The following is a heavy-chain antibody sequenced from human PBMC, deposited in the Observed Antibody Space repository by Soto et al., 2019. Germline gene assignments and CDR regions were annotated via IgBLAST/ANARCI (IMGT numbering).Heavy chain of an antibody. V-gene: IGHV1-69*13. Sequence: SSVKVARKTAGCGSSSSVIGCLILTTGKGRELMGVIIPIFGTANYAQKFQRRVTITADESARTAYMELSSLRSEDTAVYYCARDKDVLRYFDWPPGLGMDVSGQGTTVTVSS. CDR1: GCGSSSSV. D-gene: IGHD3-9*01. J-gene: IGHJ6*02. CDR3: ARDKDVLRYFDWPPGLGMDV. CDR2: IIPIFGTA.